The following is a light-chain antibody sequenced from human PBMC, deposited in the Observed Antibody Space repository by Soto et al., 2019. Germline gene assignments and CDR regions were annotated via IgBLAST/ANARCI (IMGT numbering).Light chain of an antibody. Sequence: QSVLTQPASVSGSPGQSTTISCTGTSSDVGSYNLVSWYQQHPGKAPKLMIYEVSKRPSGVSNRFSGSKSGNTASLTISGLQAEDEADYYCCSYAGSPLVFGTGTKVTVL. J-gene: IGLJ1*01. V-gene: IGLV2-23*02. CDR1: SSDVGSYNL. CDR3: CSYAGSPLV. CDR2: EVS.